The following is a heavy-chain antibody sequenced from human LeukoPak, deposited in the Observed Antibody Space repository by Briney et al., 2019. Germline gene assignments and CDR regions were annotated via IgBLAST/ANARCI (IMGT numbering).Heavy chain of an antibody. Sequence: PSETLSLTCTVSGGSISSYYWGWIRQPPGKGLEWIGSIYYSGSTYYNPSLKSRVTISVDTSKNQFSLKLSSVTAADTAVYYCARGTASSSWSGNWFDPWGQGTLVTVSS. J-gene: IGHJ5*02. V-gene: IGHV4-39*07. D-gene: IGHD6-13*01. CDR2: IYYSGST. CDR1: GGSISSYY. CDR3: ARGTASSSWSGNWFDP.